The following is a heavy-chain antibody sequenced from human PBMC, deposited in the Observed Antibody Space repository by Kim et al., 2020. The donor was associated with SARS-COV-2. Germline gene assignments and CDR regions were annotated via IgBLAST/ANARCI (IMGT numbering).Heavy chain of an antibody. J-gene: IGHJ6*02. Sequence: GGSLRLSCTASGFTFGDYAMSWFRQAPGKGLEWVGFIRSKAYGGTTEYAASVKGRFTISRDDSKSIAYLQMNSLKTEDTAVYYCTTMELGYCSGGSCRNYYYYYGMDVWGQGTTVTVSS. V-gene: IGHV3-49*03. CDR2: IRSKAYGGTT. CDR1: GFTFGDYA. D-gene: IGHD2-15*01. CDR3: TTMELGYCSGGSCRNYYYYYGMDV.